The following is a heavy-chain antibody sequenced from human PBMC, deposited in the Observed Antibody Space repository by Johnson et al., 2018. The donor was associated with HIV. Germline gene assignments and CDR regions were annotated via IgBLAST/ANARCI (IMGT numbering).Heavy chain of an antibody. J-gene: IGHJ3*02. Sequence: QVQLVESGGGLVKPGGSLRLSCAASGFTFSDYYMSWIRQAPGKGLEWVSYISSSGSSIYYADSVKGRFTISRDNAKNSLSLQMNSLRAEDTAVYYCAKTRTTVTTIDAFDIWGQGTMVTVSS. V-gene: IGHV3-11*04. D-gene: IGHD4-17*01. CDR2: ISSSGSSI. CDR3: AKTRTTVTTIDAFDI. CDR1: GFTFSDYY.